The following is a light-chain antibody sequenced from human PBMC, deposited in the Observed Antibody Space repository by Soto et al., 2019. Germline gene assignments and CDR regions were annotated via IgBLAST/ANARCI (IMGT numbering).Light chain of an antibody. CDR1: HNISIY. CDR3: QQRSNWPPNT. Sequence: VVLTQSPATLSLSPGETASLSCRATHNISIYLAWYQQKLGQPPRLLIFDASNRATGIPARFIGSGFGTDFTLTVSSLEPEDFALYFCQQRSNWPPNTFGQGTKLEMK. V-gene: IGKV3-11*01. J-gene: IGKJ2*01. CDR2: DAS.